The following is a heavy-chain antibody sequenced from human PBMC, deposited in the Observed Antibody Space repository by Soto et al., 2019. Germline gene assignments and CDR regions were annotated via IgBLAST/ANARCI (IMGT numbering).Heavy chain of an antibody. Sequence: ASVKVSCKASGYTFTGYHMHWVRQAPGQGLEWMGWINPNSGGTNYAQKFQGWVTMTRDTSISTAYMELSRLRSDDTAVYYCAREIAVAGTDGMDVWGQGTTVTVSS. V-gene: IGHV1-2*04. CDR2: INPNSGGT. CDR3: AREIAVAGTDGMDV. D-gene: IGHD6-19*01. J-gene: IGHJ6*02. CDR1: GYTFTGYH.